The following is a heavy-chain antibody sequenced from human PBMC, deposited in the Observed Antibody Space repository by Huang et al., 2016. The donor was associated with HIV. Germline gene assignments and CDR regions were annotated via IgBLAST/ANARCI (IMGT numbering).Heavy chain of an antibody. J-gene: IGHJ2*01. CDR1: GGSLHGYY. D-gene: IGHD6-19*01. Sequence: QVQLYQWGAGPLRPSETLSLTGGGSGGSLHGYYWNWLRQAPGRGLEWIGEGNHGGRTKDNPSLKSRVTISVDTSKIQFSLNLTSVTATDTADYYCATSRSGSGWFLDIWGRGTLVSVS. V-gene: IGHV4-34*01. CDR2: GNHGGRT. CDR3: ATSRSGSGWFLDI.